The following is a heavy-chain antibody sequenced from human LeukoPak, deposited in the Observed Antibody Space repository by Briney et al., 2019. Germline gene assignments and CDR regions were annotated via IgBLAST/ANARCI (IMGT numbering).Heavy chain of an antibody. CDR1: GGSISSYY. Sequence: PSETLSLTCTVSGGSISSYYWSWIRQPPGKGLEWIGYIYYSGSTNYNPSLKSRVTISVDTSKNQFSLKLSSVTAADTAVYYCARDVVDIVATISCFCFDYWGQGTLVTVSS. V-gene: IGHV4-59*12. J-gene: IGHJ4*02. D-gene: IGHD5-12*01. CDR3: ARDVVDIVATISCFCFDY. CDR2: IYYSGST.